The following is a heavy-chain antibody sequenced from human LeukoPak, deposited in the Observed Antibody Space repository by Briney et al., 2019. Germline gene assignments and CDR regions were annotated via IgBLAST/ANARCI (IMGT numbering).Heavy chain of an antibody. Sequence: GGSLRLSCAASGFTFSSYTMNWVRQAPGKGLEWVSSISSSGSYIYYADSVKGRFTISRDNAKKSLYLQMNSLRAEDTAVYYCARDAFLSHSDWGQGTLVTVSS. CDR3: ARDAFLSHSD. CDR2: ISSSGSYI. V-gene: IGHV3-21*01. D-gene: IGHD2/OR15-2a*01. CDR1: GFTFSSYT. J-gene: IGHJ4*02.